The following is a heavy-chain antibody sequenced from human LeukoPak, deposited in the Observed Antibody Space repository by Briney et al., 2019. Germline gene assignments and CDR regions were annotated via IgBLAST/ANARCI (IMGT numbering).Heavy chain of an antibody. CDR2: ISYDGSNK. D-gene: IGHD7-27*01. V-gene: IGHV3-30*03. Sequence: GRSLRLSCAASGFTFSSYGMHWVRQAPGKGLEWVAVISYDGSNKYYADSVKGRFTISRDNSKNTLYLQVNSLRAEDTAVYYCAIGAGTNWFDYWGQGTLVTVSS. J-gene: IGHJ4*02. CDR1: GFTFSSYG. CDR3: AIGAGTNWFDY.